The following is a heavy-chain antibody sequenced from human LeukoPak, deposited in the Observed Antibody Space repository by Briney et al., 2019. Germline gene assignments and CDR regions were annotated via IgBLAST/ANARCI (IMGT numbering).Heavy chain of an antibody. J-gene: IGHJ6*04. Sequence: PSETLSLTCAVYGGSFSGYYWSWMRQPPGKGLEWIGEINHSGSTNYNPSLKSRVTISVDTSKNQFSLELSSVTAADTAVYYCARRLTTVTTHYYYYYGMDVWGEGNTVTVSS. D-gene: IGHD4-17*01. V-gene: IGHV4-34*01. CDR3: ARRLTTVTTHYYYYYGMDV. CDR1: GGSFSGYY. CDR2: INHSGST.